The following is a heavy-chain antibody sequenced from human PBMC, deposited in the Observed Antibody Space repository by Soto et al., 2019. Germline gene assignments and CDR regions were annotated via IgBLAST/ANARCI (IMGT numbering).Heavy chain of an antibody. Sequence: PGGSLRLSCAASGFTFTSYGMSWVRQAPGKGLEWVSTISGSGGTTYYADSVKGRFTISRDNSKNTLYLQMNRLRAEDTAVYYCAKSEVATIRRFDYWGQGTLVTVSS. CDR2: ISGSGGTT. J-gene: IGHJ4*02. D-gene: IGHD5-12*01. V-gene: IGHV3-23*01. CDR1: GFTFTSYG. CDR3: AKSEVATIRRFDY.